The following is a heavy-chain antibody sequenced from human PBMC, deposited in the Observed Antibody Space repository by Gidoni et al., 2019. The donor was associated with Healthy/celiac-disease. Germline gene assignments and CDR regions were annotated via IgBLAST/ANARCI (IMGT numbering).Heavy chain of an antibody. Sequence: EVQLLESGGGLLQPGGSLSLSGAASGFTFSILAMSWVRPAPGKGLEWVSAISGSGGSTYYADSVKGRFTISRDNSKNTLYLQMNSLRAEDTAVYYCAKDQGLVGTTVVTLFDYWGQGTLVTVSS. D-gene: IGHD4-17*01. J-gene: IGHJ4*02. CDR1: GFTFSILA. V-gene: IGHV3-23*01. CDR2: ISGSGGST. CDR3: AKDQGLVGTTVVTLFDY.